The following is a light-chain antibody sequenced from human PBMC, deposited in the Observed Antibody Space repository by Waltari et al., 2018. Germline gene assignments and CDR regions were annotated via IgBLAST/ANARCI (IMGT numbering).Light chain of an antibody. V-gene: IGLV3-19*01. CDR2: GKD. CDR3: SSRDSSGNQPVI. Sequence: SSELTQDPTVSVALGQTVPITCQGDGPRVSYASWFQQRPGQAPILVIYGKDNRPSGIPDRFSGSSSGNTASLTITGAQAEDEAYYYCSSRDSSGNQPVIFGGGTKLAVL. J-gene: IGLJ2*01. CDR1: GPRVSY.